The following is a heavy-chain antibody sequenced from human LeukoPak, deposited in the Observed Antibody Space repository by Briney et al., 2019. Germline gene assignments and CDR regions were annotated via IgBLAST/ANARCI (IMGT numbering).Heavy chain of an antibody. CDR3: AKDNYDSSGLNWFDP. V-gene: IGHV3-23*01. Sequence: GGSLRLPCAASGFTFSSYAMSWVRQAPGKGLEWVSAISGSGGSTYYADSVKGRFTISRDNSKNTLYLQMNSLRAEDTAVYYCAKDNYDSSGLNWFDPWGQGTLVTVSS. D-gene: IGHD3-22*01. CDR1: GFTFSSYA. CDR2: ISGSGGST. J-gene: IGHJ5*02.